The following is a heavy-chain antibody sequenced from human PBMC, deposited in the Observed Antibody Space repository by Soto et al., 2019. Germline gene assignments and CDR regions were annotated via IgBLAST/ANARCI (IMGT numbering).Heavy chain of an antibody. CDR1: GCSINSYY. J-gene: IGHJ4*02. CDR3: ARVPDRWYFDY. D-gene: IGHD3-22*01. V-gene: IGHV4-59*07. CDR2: IYYSGST. Sequence: SDTLSLTCTVSGCSINSYYWSWIRQPPGKGLEWIGYIYYSGSTNYNPSLKSRVTISVDTSKNQFSLKLSSVTAADTAVYYCARVPDRWYFDYWGQGTLVTVS.